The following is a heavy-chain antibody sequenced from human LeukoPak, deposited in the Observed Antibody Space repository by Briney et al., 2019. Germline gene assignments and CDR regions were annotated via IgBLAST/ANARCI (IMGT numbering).Heavy chain of an antibody. CDR2: ISYDGSNR. V-gene: IGHV3-30-3*01. J-gene: IGHJ4*02. CDR3: ARDLGPTYCILDY. D-gene: IGHD3-16*01. Sequence: GGSLRLSCAASEFTFTSYAFPWVRQAPGKGLEWIAFISYDGSNRFYADSVKGRFTISRDNSKNTLYLQMNSLRAEDTAVYYCARDLGPTYCILDYWGQGTLVTVSS. CDR1: EFTFTSYA.